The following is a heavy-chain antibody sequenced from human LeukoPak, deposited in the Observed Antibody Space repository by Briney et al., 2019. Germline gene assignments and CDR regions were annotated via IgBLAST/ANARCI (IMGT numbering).Heavy chain of an antibody. CDR3: ARVELVFYYYGMDV. D-gene: IGHD6-6*01. V-gene: IGHV3-23*01. CDR2: ISGSGGST. Sequence: GGSLRLSCAASGFTFSSYGMHWVRQAPGKGLEWVSAISGSGGSTYYADSVKGRFTISRDNSKNTLYLQMNSLRAEDTAVYYCARVELVFYYYGMDVWGQGTTVTVSS. CDR1: GFTFSSYG. J-gene: IGHJ6*02.